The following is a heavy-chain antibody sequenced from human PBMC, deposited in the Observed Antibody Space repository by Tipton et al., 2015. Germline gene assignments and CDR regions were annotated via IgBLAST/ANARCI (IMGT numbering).Heavy chain of an antibody. V-gene: IGHV4-39*07. CDR3: ARARGRHGGLFDS. D-gene: IGHD4-23*01. CDR1: GGSISSSSYY. Sequence: TLSLTCTVSGGSISSSSYYWAWIRQPPGKGLEWIGSLYFSGSTNYNPSLKSRVTISVDMSKTQFSLKMSSVTASDTAVYYCARARGRHGGLFDSWGQGILVTVSS. CDR2: LYFSGST. J-gene: IGHJ4*02.